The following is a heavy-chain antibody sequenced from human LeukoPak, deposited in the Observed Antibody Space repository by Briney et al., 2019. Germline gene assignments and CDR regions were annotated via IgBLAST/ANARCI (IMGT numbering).Heavy chain of an antibody. D-gene: IGHD2-2*01. Sequence: GGSLRLSCAASGFTFSSYAMHWVRQAPGKGLEWVAVISYDGSNKYYADSVKGRFTISRDNSKNTLYLQMNSLRAEDTAVYYCARDRVAMRRSDKRTYGMDVWGQGTTVTVSS. CDR1: GFTFSSYA. V-gene: IGHV3-30-3*01. J-gene: IGHJ6*02. CDR2: ISYDGSNK. CDR3: ARDRVAMRRSDKRTYGMDV.